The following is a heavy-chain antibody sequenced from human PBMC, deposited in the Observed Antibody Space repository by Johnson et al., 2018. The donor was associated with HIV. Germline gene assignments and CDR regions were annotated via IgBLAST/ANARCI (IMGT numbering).Heavy chain of an antibody. Sequence: VQLVESGGGLVQPGGSLRLSCAASGFTFSNYALYWVRQAPGKGLEYVSAISSNGGSTYYANSVKGRFSISRDYSRNTLYLHMNSLKSEDTAVDYCNTARNRLWASSGGTGCWAFDIWGQGTMVTVSS. J-gene: IGHJ3*02. CDR1: GFTFSNYA. D-gene: IGHD6-19*01. CDR3: NTARNRLWASSGGTGCWAFDI. V-gene: IGHV3-64*01. CDR2: ISSNGGST.